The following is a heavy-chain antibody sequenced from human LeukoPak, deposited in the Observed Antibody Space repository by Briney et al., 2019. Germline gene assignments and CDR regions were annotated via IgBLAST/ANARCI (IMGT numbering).Heavy chain of an antibody. Sequence: SETLSLTCAVYGGSFSGYYWNWIRQPPGKGLEWIGEINHSGSTNYNPSLKSRVTISLDTSKNQFSLKLSSVTAADTATYYCARGRYSNGEVDYWGQGTLVTVSS. CDR2: INHSGST. J-gene: IGHJ4*02. V-gene: IGHV4-34*01. CDR1: GGSFSGYY. D-gene: IGHD3-16*02. CDR3: ARGRYSNGEVDY.